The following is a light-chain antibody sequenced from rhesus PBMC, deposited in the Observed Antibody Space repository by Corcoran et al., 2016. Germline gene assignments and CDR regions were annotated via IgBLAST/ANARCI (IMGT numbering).Light chain of an antibody. V-gene: IGKV1S16*01. J-gene: IGKJ4*01. CDR2: YAS. Sequence: DIQMTQSPSSLSPSVGDTVTITCRASEDISNYLVWYQQKPGKAPRPLIYYASGLGSGVPSRFSGSRSGTDFTLTITSLQPEDFATYYCQQHYTFPLTFGGGTKVEIK. CDR3: QQHYTFPLT. CDR1: EDISNY.